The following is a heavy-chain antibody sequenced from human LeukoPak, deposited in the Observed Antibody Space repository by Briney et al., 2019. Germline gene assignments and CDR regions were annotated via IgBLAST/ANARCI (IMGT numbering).Heavy chain of an antibody. Sequence: GASVKVSCESSGYTLTSYGINWMRQARGQGLEGMGWISTQSGNTNYAQKVQGRLTLTTDRSTNTAHMELRSLRSDDTAVYYCARGAYGDKWGQGTMVTVSS. CDR3: ARGAYGDK. CDR1: GYTLTSYG. J-gene: IGHJ4*02. CDR2: ISTQSGNT. D-gene: IGHD4-17*01. V-gene: IGHV1-18*01.